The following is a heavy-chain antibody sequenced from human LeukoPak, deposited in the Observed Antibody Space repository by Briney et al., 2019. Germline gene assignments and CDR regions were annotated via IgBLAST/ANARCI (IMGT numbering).Heavy chain of an antibody. V-gene: IGHV1-8*01. CDR2: MNPNSGNT. Sequence: ASVKLSCKASGYTFTSYDINWVRQATGQGLEWMGWMNPNSGNTGYAQNFQGRVTMTRNTSITTAYMELSSLISEDTAVYYCARGPLGEVGIVRMDVWGQGTTVTVSS. CDR3: ARGPLGEVGIVRMDV. CDR1: GYTFTSYD. D-gene: IGHD1-26*01. J-gene: IGHJ6*02.